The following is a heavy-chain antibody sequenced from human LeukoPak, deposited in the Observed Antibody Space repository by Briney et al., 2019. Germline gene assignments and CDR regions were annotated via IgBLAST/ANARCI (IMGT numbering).Heavy chain of an antibody. V-gene: IGHV6-1*01. CDR3: ASGWALS. D-gene: IGHD1-26*01. J-gene: IGHJ5*02. CDR2: TYYRSDCHT. CDR1: GDSLSNKNAA. Sequence: SHTLSLSCAVSGDSLSNKNAAWNWITESPSRSLEWLGRTYYRSDCHTDYAFSIKSRITINADTSKNQFSLQLGYVTPADTAVYYCASGWALSWGEGTLVTVSS.